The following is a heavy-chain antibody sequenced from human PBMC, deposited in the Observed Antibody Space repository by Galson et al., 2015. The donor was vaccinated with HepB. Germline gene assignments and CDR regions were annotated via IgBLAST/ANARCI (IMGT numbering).Heavy chain of an antibody. CDR2: IYSAGST. CDR3: ARGNGYNSAFDY. J-gene: IGHJ4*02. CDR1: GFSFSTTY. Sequence: SLRLSCAASGFSFSTTYMSWVRQAPGKGLEWISVIYSAGSTYYADSVRGRFTVSRDNSKNTLFLQVNSLRADDTAMYYCARGNGYNSAFDYWGQGTLVTVSS. D-gene: IGHD5-24*01. V-gene: IGHV3-53*01.